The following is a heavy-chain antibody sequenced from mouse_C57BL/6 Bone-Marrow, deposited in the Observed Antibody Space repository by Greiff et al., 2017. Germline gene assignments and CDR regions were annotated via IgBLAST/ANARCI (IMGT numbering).Heavy chain of an antibody. CDR1: GYTFTGYW. CDR3: ARWGWLLPLFAY. CDR2: ILPGSGST. J-gene: IGHJ3*01. D-gene: IGHD2-3*01. Sequence: QVQLQQSGAELMKPGASVKLSCKATGYTFTGYWIEWVKQRPGHGLEWIGEILPGSGSTNYNEKFKGKATFTADPSSNTAYMQLSSLTPEDSAIYYCARWGWLLPLFAYWGQGTLVTVSA. V-gene: IGHV1-9*01.